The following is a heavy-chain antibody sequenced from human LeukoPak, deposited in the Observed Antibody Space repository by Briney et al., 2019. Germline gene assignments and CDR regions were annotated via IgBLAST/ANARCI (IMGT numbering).Heavy chain of an antibody. J-gene: IGHJ5*02. CDR3: ARAKYYDILTGYYGGSNWFDP. CDR2: IYYSGST. Sequence: SETLSLTCTVSGGSISSSSYYWGWIRQPPGKGLEWIGSIYYSGSTYYNPSLKSRVTISVDTSKNQFSLKLSSVTAADTAVYYCARAKYYDILTGYYGGSNWFDPWGQGTLVTVSS. CDR1: GGSISSSSYY. V-gene: IGHV4-39*01. D-gene: IGHD3-9*01.